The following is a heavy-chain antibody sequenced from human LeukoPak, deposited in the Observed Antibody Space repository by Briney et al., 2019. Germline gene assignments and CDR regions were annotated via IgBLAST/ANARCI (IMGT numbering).Heavy chain of an antibody. CDR1: GFTFSGYT. Sequence: GGSLRLSCAASGFTFSGYTMSWVRQAPGKGLEWVSGTSVSGDYTYYADSVKGRFTISRDNSKDTLYLQMNSLRAEDTAIYYCAKGAAAAAAGGYFDSWGQGTLVTVSS. CDR2: TSVSGDYT. J-gene: IGHJ4*02. V-gene: IGHV3-23*01. D-gene: IGHD6-13*01. CDR3: AKGAAAAAAGGYFDS.